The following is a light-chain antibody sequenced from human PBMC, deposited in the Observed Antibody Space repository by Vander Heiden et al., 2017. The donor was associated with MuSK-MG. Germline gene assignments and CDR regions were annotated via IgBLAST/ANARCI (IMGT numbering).Light chain of an antibody. CDR1: QSVSSY. CDR2: DAS. CDR3: QQRSNWPLT. J-gene: IGKJ4*02. V-gene: IGKV3-11*01. Sequence: DIVLTHSPATLSLSPGERATLSCRASQSVSSYLAWYQQKPGQAPRLLIYDASNRATGIPARFSGSGSGTDFTLTISSLEPEDFAVYYCQQRSNWPLTFGGGTKVEIK.